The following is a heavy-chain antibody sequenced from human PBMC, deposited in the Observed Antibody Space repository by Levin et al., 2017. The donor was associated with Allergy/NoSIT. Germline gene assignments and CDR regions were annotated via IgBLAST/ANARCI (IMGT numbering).Heavy chain of an antibody. CDR3: ARFRDGSGWFGIES. D-gene: IGHD6-19*01. Sequence: SQTLSLPCTVSGGSIHSSYWAWIRQPPGNALEWIGYLYYSGNSNYNPSLKSRAMISIDTSNNQFSLRLNSVTAADTAVYYCARFRDGSGWFGIESWGQGTLVTVSS. J-gene: IGHJ4*02. V-gene: IGHV4-59*01. CDR1: GGSIHSSY. CDR2: LYYSGNS.